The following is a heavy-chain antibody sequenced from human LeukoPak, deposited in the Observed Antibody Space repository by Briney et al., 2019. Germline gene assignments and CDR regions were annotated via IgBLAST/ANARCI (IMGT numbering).Heavy chain of an antibody. J-gene: IGHJ6*03. CDR1: GYTFTSYA. Sequence: VASVKVSCKASGYTFTSYAMNWVRQAPGQGLEWMGWINTNTGNPTYAQGFTGRFVFSLDTSVSTAYLQISSLKAEDTAVYYCARAAAVAVAGIRYYYYYMDVWGKGTTVTVSS. V-gene: IGHV7-4-1*02. D-gene: IGHD6-19*01. CDR2: INTNTGNP. CDR3: ARAAAVAVAGIRYYYYYMDV.